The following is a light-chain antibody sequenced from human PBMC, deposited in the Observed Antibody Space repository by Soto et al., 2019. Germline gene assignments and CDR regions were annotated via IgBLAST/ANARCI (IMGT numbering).Light chain of an antibody. V-gene: IGKV3-11*01. CDR3: QQRSSWLLT. CDR2: DSS. Sequence: EFVLTQSPATLSLSPGERATLSCRASQSVRSSLAWYQQKPGQAPRLLIYDSSNRATGIPARFSGSGSGTDFTLTISSLEPEDFAVYYCQQRSSWLLTFGGGTKVAIK. CDR1: QSVRSS. J-gene: IGKJ4*01.